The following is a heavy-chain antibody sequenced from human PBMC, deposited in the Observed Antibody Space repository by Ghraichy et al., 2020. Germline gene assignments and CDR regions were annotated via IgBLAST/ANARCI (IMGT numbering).Heavy chain of an antibody. Sequence: GESLRLSCAASGFTFNIYTVNWVRQAPGKGLEWVSSISSGATYIYYADSVKGRFTVSRDNAKNSLYLQMNSLRAEDTAVYYCARMPSSGFWSGYDYFDYWGQGTLVTVSS. CDR2: ISSGATYI. J-gene: IGHJ4*02. D-gene: IGHD3-3*01. V-gene: IGHV3-21*01. CDR1: GFTFNIYT. CDR3: ARMPSSGFWSGYDYFDY.